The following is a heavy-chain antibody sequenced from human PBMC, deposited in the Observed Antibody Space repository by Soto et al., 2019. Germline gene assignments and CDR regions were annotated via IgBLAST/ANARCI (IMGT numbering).Heavy chain of an antibody. D-gene: IGHD4-17*01. CDR3: ARDWGDYIRFDAFDI. Sequence: GGSLRLSCAVSGFTFSNFAMNWVRQAPGKGLEWVSSISSNSNYIYNADSVKGRFTISRDNARNSLSLQMHSLRAEDTAVYYCARDWGDYIRFDAFDIWGQGTMVTVSS. CDR1: GFTFSNFA. J-gene: IGHJ3*02. CDR2: ISSNSNYI. V-gene: IGHV3-21*01.